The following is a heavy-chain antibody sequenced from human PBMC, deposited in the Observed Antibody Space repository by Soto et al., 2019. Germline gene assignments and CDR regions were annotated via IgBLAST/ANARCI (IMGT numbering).Heavy chain of an antibody. Sequence: GASVKVSCKASGYTFTSYAMRWVRQAPGQRLEWMGWINAGNGNTKYSQKFQGRVTITRDTSASTAYMELSSLRSEDTAVYYCARDSRAVAFDYWGQGTLVTVSS. CDR1: GYTFTSYA. D-gene: IGHD6-19*01. CDR2: INAGNGNT. CDR3: ARDSRAVAFDY. V-gene: IGHV1-3*01. J-gene: IGHJ4*02.